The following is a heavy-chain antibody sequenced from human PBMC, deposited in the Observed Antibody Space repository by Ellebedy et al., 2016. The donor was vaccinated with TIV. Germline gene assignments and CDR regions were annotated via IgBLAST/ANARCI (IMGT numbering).Heavy chain of an antibody. Sequence: GESLKISXEVSGFTFSSYWMGWVRQAPGKGLEWVANIMNDGRDKYYVDSVKGRFTISRDNARNTLYLQMDSLRDEDTAVYYCARDSGSYPFDYWGLGALVTVSS. J-gene: IGHJ4*02. CDR1: GFTFSSYW. CDR2: IMNDGRDK. D-gene: IGHD3-16*02. V-gene: IGHV3-7*01. CDR3: ARDSGSYPFDY.